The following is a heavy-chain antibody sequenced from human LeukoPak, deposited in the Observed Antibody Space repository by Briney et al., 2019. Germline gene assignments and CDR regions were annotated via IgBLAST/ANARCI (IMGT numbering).Heavy chain of an antibody. D-gene: IGHD6-19*01. CDR3: ARSVTGWLHTDDYYYYYMDV. CDR1: GGSLSGYY. CDR2: INHSGST. Sequence: SETLSLTCAVYGGSLSGYYWSWIRQPPGKGLEWIGEINHSGSTNYNPSLKSRVTISVDTSNNQFSLKLNSVTSADTAVHYFARSVTGWLHTDDYYYYYMDVWGKGTTVTVSS. J-gene: IGHJ6*03. V-gene: IGHV4-34*01.